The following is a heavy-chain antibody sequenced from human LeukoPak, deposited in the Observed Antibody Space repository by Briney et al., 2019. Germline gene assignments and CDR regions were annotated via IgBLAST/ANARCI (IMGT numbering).Heavy chain of an antibody. CDR3: AKDYIGYCTNGVCYGDY. D-gene: IGHD2-8*01. CDR2: ISGSGGST. CDR1: GFTFSSYG. Sequence: GGSLRLSCAASGFTFSSYGMSWVRQAPGKGLEWVSAISGSGGSTYYADSVKGRFTISRDNSKNTLYLQMNSLRAEDTAVYYCAKDYIGYCTNGVCYGDYWGQGTLVTVSS. V-gene: IGHV3-23*01. J-gene: IGHJ4*02.